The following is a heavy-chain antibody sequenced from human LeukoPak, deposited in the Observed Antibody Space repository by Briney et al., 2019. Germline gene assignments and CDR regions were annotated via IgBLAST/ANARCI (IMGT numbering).Heavy chain of an antibody. CDR1: GFTPREYK. Sequence: GSPRDSCAASGFTPREYKMNSGRQAPEHGLEWVSYIISGGSTIYYADSVKGRFTISRDNAKNSLYLEMNALRAEDTAIYYCASLVYYYDSGSYSPGWGEGTLVTASS. J-gene: IGHJ4*02. CDR2: IISGGSTI. D-gene: IGHD3-10*01. CDR3: ASLVYYYDSGSYSPG. V-gene: IGHV3-48*03.